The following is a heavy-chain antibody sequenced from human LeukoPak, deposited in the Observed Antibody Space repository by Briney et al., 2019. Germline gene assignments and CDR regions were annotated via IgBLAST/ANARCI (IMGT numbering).Heavy chain of an antibody. J-gene: IGHJ4*02. CDR1: GFTFDDYG. CDR2: INWNGGST. CDR3: ARDDYGSGSMNHIDY. D-gene: IGHD3-10*01. Sequence: GGSLRLSCAASGFTFDDYGMGWVRQAPGKGLEWVPGINWNGGSTGYADSVKGRFTISRDNAKNSLYLQMNSLRAEDTALYYCARDDYGSGSMNHIDYWGQGTLVTVSS. V-gene: IGHV3-20*04.